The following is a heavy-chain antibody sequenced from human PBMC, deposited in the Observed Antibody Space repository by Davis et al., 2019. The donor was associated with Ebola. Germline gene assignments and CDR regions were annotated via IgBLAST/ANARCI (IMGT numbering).Heavy chain of an antibody. Sequence: ASVKVSCKASGYTFTSSYMHWVRQAPGQGLEWMGWINPNSGGTNYAQKFQGRVTMTRDTSISTAYMELSRLRSDDTAVYYCARVAMIVEGDIRSGAFDIWGQGTMVTVSS. CDR2: INPNSGGT. CDR3: ARVAMIVEGDIRSGAFDI. CDR1: GYTFTSSY. V-gene: IGHV1-2*02. J-gene: IGHJ3*02. D-gene: IGHD3-22*01.